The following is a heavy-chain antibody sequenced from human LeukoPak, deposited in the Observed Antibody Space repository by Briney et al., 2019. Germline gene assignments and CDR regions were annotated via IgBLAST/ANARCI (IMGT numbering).Heavy chain of an antibody. J-gene: IGHJ4*02. V-gene: IGHV3-20*04. D-gene: IGHD3-22*01. CDR3: ARRLYYYDSRGYQYYFDY. Sequence: GGSLRLSCAASGFTLDDYGMSWVRHAPGKGREWVSGINWNGGSTGYADCVKGRFTISRDNAKNSLFLQMNSLRAEDTALYYCARRLYYYDSRGYQYYFDYWGQGTLVTVSS. CDR2: INWNGGST. CDR1: GFTLDDYG.